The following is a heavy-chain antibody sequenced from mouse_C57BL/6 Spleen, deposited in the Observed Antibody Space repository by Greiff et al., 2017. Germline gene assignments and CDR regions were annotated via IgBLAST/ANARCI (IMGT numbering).Heavy chain of an antibody. CDR1: GYAFTNYL. CDR3: ARSPRLLLTAMDY. J-gene: IGHJ4*01. V-gene: IGHV1-54*01. Sequence: QVQLQQSGAELVRPGTSVKVSCKASGYAFTNYLIEWVKQRPGQGLEWIGVINPGSGGTNYNEKFKGKATLTADKSSSTAYMQLSSLTSEDSAVYFCARSPRLLLTAMDYWGQGTSVTVSS. CDR2: INPGSGGT. D-gene: IGHD1-1*01.